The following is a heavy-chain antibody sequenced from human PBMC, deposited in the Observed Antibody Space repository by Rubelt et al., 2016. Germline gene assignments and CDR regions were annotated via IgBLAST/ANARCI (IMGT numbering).Heavy chain of an antibody. CDR1: GGSITSSSHY. CDR3: ARDFGDFRTDF. CDR2: IHYSGHI. Sequence: QLHLQESGPGLVKPSETLSLTCTVSGGSITSSSHYWAWIRQPPGKGLEWIASIHYSGHITYNPSLQSRVTISLDTSASHFSLKLNSVTAADTAIYYCARDFGDFRTDFWGQGTLVTVSS. J-gene: IGHJ4*02. V-gene: IGHV4-39*07. D-gene: IGHD3-16*01.